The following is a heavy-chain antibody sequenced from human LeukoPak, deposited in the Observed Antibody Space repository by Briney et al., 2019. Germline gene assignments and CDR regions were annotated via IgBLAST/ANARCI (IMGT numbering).Heavy chain of an antibody. D-gene: IGHD2/OR15-2a*01. CDR3: RYFLPHFDY. CDR1: GFTFDDYA. CDR2: ISGSGGDT. J-gene: IGHJ4*02. V-gene: IGHV3-23*01. Sequence: PGGSLRLSCAASGFTFDDYAMHWVRQAPGKGLEWVSAISGSGGDTYYADSVKGRFTISRDNSKNTLYLQMNSLRAEDTAVYYCRYFLPHFDYWGQGTLVTVSS.